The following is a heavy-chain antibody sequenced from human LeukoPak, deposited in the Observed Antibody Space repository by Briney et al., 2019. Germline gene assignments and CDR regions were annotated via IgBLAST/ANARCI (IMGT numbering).Heavy chain of an antibody. CDR2: ISGSGGST. V-gene: IGHV3-23*01. Sequence: GGSLRLSCAASGFTFSSYAMSWVRQAPGKGLEWVSAISGSGGSTYYADSVKGRFTISRDNSKNTLYLQMNSLRAEDTAVYYCAKDLGYCSSTSCYSLGWYYYYMDVWGKGTTVTVS. D-gene: IGHD2-2*02. CDR3: AKDLGYCSSTSCYSLGWYYYYMDV. CDR1: GFTFSSYA. J-gene: IGHJ6*03.